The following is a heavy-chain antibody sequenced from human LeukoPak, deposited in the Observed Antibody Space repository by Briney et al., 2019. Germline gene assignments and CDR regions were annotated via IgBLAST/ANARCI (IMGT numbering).Heavy chain of an antibody. Sequence: PSETLSLTCTVSGGSISSYYWSWIRQPAGKGLEWIGRIYTSGSTYYNPSLKSRVTISVDTSKNQFSLKLSSVTAADTAVYYCARERITGTVDYWGQGTLVTVSS. J-gene: IGHJ4*02. CDR3: ARERITGTVDY. CDR2: IYTSGST. V-gene: IGHV4-4*07. CDR1: GGSISSYY. D-gene: IGHD1/OR15-1a*01.